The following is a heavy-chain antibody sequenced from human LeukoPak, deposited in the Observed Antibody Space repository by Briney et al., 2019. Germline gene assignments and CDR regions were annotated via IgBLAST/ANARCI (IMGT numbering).Heavy chain of an antibody. CDR2: ISCDGSNK. Sequence: PGGSLRLSCAASGFTVSSYAMHWVRQAPGKGLEWVAVISCDGSNKYYADSVKGRFTISRDNSKNTLYLQMNSLRAEDTAVYYCARTTAMVTSWFDPWGQGTLVTVSS. V-gene: IGHV3-30*04. D-gene: IGHD5-18*01. CDR3: ARTTAMVTSWFDP. CDR1: GFTVSSYA. J-gene: IGHJ5*02.